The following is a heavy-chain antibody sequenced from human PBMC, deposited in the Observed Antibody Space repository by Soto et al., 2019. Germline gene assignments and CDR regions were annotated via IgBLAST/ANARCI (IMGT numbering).Heavy chain of an antibody. CDR2: ISGSGGST. J-gene: IGHJ4*02. V-gene: IGHV3-23*01. Sequence: GGSLRVSCAASGFTFSSYAMSWVREAPAKGLEWVSAISGSGGSTYYADSVKGRFTISRDNSKNTLYLQMNSLRAEDTAVYYCAKDTSIFGVADDYWGQGTLVTSPQ. CDR1: GFTFSSYA. D-gene: IGHD3-3*01. CDR3: AKDTSIFGVADDY.